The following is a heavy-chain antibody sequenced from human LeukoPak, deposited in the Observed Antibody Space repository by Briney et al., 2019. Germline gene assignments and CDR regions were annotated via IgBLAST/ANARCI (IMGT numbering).Heavy chain of an antibody. CDR3: ARHFGWFGELDP. Sequence: SETLSLTCTVSGGSTSSSSYYWGWIRQPPGKGLEWIGSIYYSGTTYYNPSLKSRVTISADTSKNQFSLKLSSVTAADTAVYYCARHFGWFGELDPWGQGTLVTVSS. D-gene: IGHD3-10*01. CDR1: GGSTSSSSYY. CDR2: IYYSGTT. V-gene: IGHV4-39*01. J-gene: IGHJ5*02.